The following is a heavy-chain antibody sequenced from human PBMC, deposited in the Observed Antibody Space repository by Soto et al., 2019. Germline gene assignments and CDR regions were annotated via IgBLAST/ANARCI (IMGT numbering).Heavy chain of an antibody. CDR1: GGTFSTYT. V-gene: IGHV1-69*08. D-gene: IGHD4-4*01. CDR3: AGDPDSHYNDSHASSYP. J-gene: IGHJ5*02. Sequence: QVQLVQSGAEVKKPGSSVKVSCKASGGTFSTYTITWVRQAPGQGLEWMGRIIPIIGIINYAQKFKGRVIISADKFTGTAYMELTGLRSDDTAVYYCAGDPDSHYNDSHASSYPWGQGTLVTGSS. CDR2: IIPIIGII.